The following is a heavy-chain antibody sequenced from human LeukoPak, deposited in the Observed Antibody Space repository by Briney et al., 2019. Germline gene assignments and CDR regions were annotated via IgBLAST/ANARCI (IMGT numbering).Heavy chain of an antibody. J-gene: IGHJ4*02. CDR3: ARGGYSYGL. Sequence: PSETLSLTCTVSGGSFSRSSNYWGWIRQPPGKGLEWIGYIYYSGSTNYNPSLESRVTISVDTSKNQFSLKLSSVTAADTAVYYCARGGYSYGLWGQGTLVTVSS. CDR1: GGSFSRSSNY. CDR2: IYYSGST. V-gene: IGHV4-61*01. D-gene: IGHD5-18*01.